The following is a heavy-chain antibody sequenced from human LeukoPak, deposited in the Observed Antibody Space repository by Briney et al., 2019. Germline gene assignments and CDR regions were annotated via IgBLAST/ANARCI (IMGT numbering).Heavy chain of an antibody. Sequence: GGSLRLSCAASGFTFEDYAMHWVRQAPGKGLEWVSFVTGGGSSTYYADSVKGRFTISRDNSKNSLYLQMNSLKIEDTALYYCAKDRDTTGYEHWGQGTLVTVSS. J-gene: IGHJ1*01. D-gene: IGHD3-22*01. CDR3: AKDRDTTGYEH. CDR2: VTGGGSST. V-gene: IGHV3-43*02. CDR1: GFTFEDYA.